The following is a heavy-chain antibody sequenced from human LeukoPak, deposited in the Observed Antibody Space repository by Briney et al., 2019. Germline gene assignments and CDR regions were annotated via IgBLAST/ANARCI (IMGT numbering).Heavy chain of an antibody. Sequence: GGSLRLSCAASGFTFSSYAMAWVRQAPGKGLEWVSAITGSGGSTYYADSVKGRFTISRDNSKNTLYMQMSSLRAEDTAVYYCAKGDYGDCYWGQGTLVSVSS. D-gene: IGHD4-17*01. V-gene: IGHV3-23*01. CDR3: AKGDYGDCY. CDR2: ITGSGGST. CDR1: GFTFSSYA. J-gene: IGHJ4*02.